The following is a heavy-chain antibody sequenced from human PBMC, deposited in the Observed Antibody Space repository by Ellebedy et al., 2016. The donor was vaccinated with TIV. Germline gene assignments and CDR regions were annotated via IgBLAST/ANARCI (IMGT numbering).Heavy chain of an antibody. Sequence: MPSETLSLTCTVSGDSISTSSYYWGWIRQPPGKGLEYIGRIYGTAYYNPSLKSRVTISVDTSKNQFSLSLASVTAADTAVYYCVTGNGWYNWFDPWGQGTLVTVSS. D-gene: IGHD6-19*01. CDR3: VTGNGWYNWFDP. CDR1: GDSISTSSYY. CDR2: IYGTA. V-gene: IGHV4-39*01. J-gene: IGHJ5*02.